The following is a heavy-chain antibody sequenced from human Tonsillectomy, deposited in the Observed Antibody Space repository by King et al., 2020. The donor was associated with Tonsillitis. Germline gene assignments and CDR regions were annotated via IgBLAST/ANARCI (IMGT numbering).Heavy chain of an antibody. V-gene: IGHV4-59*11. J-gene: IGHJ4*02. CDR3: AREYCNSTSCYFFDY. CDR2: IYYSGSS. Sequence: PLQESGPGLVKPSETLSLTCTVSGGSMSNHYWSWIRQPPGKGLEWIGYIYYSGSSKFNPSLKSRITISMDTSKNQFSLRLSSVTAADSAVYYCAREYCNSTSCYFFDYWDQGTLVTVSS. CDR1: GGSMSNHY. D-gene: IGHD2-2*01.